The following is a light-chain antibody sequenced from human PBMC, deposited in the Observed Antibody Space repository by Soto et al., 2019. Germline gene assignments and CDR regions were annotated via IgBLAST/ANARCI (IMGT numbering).Light chain of an antibody. CDR1: QRISNW. Sequence: DIQMTQSPSTLSASVGDRVTITCRASQRISNWLAWYQQKPGTAPNLLIYEASTLQSGVPSRFSGRGSRTEVTHIISCQQPDVSATYYCQQYGSHWTFGQGTKVEIK. CDR3: QQYGSHWT. J-gene: IGKJ1*01. CDR2: EAS. V-gene: IGKV1-5*03.